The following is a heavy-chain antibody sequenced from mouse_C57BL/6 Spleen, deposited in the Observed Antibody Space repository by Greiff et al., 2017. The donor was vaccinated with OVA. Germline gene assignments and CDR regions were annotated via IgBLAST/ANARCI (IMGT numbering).Heavy chain of an antibody. CDR3: ARSGYSNYARDAMDY. CDR1: GYAFSSSW. D-gene: IGHD2-5*01. CDR2: IYPGDGDT. J-gene: IGHJ4*01. V-gene: IGHV1-82*01. Sequence: QVQLKQSGPELVKPGASVKISCKASGYAFSSSWMNWVKQRPGKGLEWIGRIYPGDGDTNYSGKFKGKATLTADKSSSTAYMQLSSLTSEDSAVYFCARSGYSNYARDAMDYWGQGTSVTVSS.